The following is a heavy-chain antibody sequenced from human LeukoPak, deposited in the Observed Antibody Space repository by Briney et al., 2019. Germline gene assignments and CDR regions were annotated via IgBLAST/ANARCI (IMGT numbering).Heavy chain of an antibody. J-gene: IGHJ4*02. D-gene: IGHD3-22*01. CDR3: ARVLHHYYDSSGYSH. Sequence: GGSLRLSCAASGFTFSSYAMHWVRQAPGKGLEYVSAISSNGGSTYYANSVKGRFTISRDNSKNTLYLQMGSLRAEDMAVYYCARVLHHYYDSSGYSHWGQGTLVTVSS. V-gene: IGHV3-64*01. CDR1: GFTFSSYA. CDR2: ISSNGGST.